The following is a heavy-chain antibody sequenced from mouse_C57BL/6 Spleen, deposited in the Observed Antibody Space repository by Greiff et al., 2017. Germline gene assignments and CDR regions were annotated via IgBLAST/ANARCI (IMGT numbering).Heavy chain of an antibody. J-gene: IGHJ3*01. V-gene: IGHV1-47*01. CDR2: FHPYYEDT. D-gene: IGHD1-1*01. Sequence: QVQLQQSGAELVKPGASVKMYCKASGYPFTTYPIEWMKQNHGKSLEWIGTFHPYYEDTKYNEKFKGNAKLTVEKSYSSVYLELSRLTSDDSAVYYCAIVTSGFAYWCQGTLVTVSA. CDR1: GYPFTTYP. CDR3: AIVTSGFAY.